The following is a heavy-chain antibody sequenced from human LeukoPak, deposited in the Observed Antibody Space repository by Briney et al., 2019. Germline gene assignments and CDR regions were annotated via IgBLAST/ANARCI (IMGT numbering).Heavy chain of an antibody. CDR2: ITWNGGST. D-gene: IGHD6-13*01. Sequence: TGGSLRLSCAASGFTFNDYGMSWVRQAPGQGPEWVSGITWNGGSTDYAASVKGRFTISRDNAKNSLYLQMNSLRAEDTAVYYCARDKAPEQLVYWGQGTLVTVSS. V-gene: IGHV3-20*04. J-gene: IGHJ4*02. CDR1: GFTFNDYG. CDR3: ARDKAPEQLVY.